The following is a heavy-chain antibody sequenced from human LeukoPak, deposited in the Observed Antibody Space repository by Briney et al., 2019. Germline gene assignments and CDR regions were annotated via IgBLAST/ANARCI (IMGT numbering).Heavy chain of an antibody. CDR3: ARDPIGDNWFDP. D-gene: IGHD1-26*01. CDR2: ISGSGGST. V-gene: IGHV3-23*01. J-gene: IGHJ5*02. Sequence: PGGSLRLSCAASGFTFSSYAMSWVRQAPGKGLEWVSAISGSGGSTYYADSVEGRFTISRDNSKSKLYLQMNSLRAEDTAIYYCARDPIGDNWFDPWGQGTLVTVSS. CDR1: GFTFSSYA.